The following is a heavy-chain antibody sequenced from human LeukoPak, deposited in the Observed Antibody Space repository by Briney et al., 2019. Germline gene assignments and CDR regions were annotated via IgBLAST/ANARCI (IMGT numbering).Heavy chain of an antibody. J-gene: IGHJ4*02. Sequence: GGSLRLSCVASGFTFTTYWMHWVRQAPGKGLVWVSRINGDGSNSNYADSVKGRFTISRDNARNTLYLQMNSLRAEDTAVYYCARDAPGNTALDYWGQGTLVTVSS. CDR3: ARDAPGNTALDY. D-gene: IGHD5-18*01. CDR2: INGDGSNS. V-gene: IGHV3-74*01. CDR1: GFTFTTYW.